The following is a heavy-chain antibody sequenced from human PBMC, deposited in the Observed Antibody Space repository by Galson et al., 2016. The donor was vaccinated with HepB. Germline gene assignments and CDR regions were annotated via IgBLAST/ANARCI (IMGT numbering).Heavy chain of an antibody. CDR1: GFTFRSYW. D-gene: IGHD6-19*01. CDR3: ARGAGGFDI. CDR2: ISSDGNIT. V-gene: IGHV3-74*01. Sequence: SLRLSCAASGFTFRSYWMHWVRQAPGKGLVWVSRISSDGNITSYADSVKGRFTISRDNAKNTLYLQMNSRRGEDTALYYCARGAGGFDIWGQGTMVTVSS. J-gene: IGHJ3*02.